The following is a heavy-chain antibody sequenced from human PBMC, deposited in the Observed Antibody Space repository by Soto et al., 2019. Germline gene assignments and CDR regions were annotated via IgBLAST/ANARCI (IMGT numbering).Heavy chain of an antibody. V-gene: IGHV4-30-2*01. D-gene: IGHD3-9*01. CDR3: ARARNFLTGYYKGGFYYFDY. Sequence: PSETLSLTCAVSGGSISSGGYSWSWIRQPPGKGLEWIGYIYHSGSTYYNPSLKSRVTISVDTSNNQFSLTLDSVTAADTAVYYCARARNFLTGYYKGGFYYFDYWGQGTPVTVSS. J-gene: IGHJ4*02. CDR2: IYHSGST. CDR1: GGSISSGGYS.